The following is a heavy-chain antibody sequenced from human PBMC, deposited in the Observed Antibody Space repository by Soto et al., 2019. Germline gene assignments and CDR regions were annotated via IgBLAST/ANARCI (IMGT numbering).Heavy chain of an antibody. D-gene: IGHD1-7*01. CDR2: ISSSSSYI. CDR1: GFTFSSYS. CDR3: ARVERITGTIGHYYYYGMDV. Sequence: GGSLRLSCAASGFTFSSYSMNWVRQAPGKGLEWVSSISSSSSYIYYADSVKGRFTISRDNAKNSLYLQMNSLRAEDTAVYYCARVERITGTIGHYYYYGMDVWGQGTTVTVSS. J-gene: IGHJ6*02. V-gene: IGHV3-21*01.